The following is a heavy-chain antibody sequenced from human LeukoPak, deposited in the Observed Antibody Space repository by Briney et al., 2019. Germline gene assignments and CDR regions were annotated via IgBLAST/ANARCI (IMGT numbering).Heavy chain of an antibody. CDR1: GYTLTELS. CDR2: FDPEDGET. Sequence: GASVKVSCKVSGYTLTELSMHWVRQAPGKGLEWMGGFDPEDGETIYAQKLQGRVTMTTDTSTSTAYMEVRSLRSDDTAVYYCARQSYSSGWNFDYWGQGTLVTVSS. D-gene: IGHD6-19*01. CDR3: ARQSYSSGWNFDY. J-gene: IGHJ4*02. V-gene: IGHV1-24*01.